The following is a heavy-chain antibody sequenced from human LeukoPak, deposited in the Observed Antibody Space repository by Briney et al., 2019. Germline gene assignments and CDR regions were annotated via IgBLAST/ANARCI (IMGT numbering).Heavy chain of an antibody. J-gene: IGHJ4*02. D-gene: IGHD3/OR15-3a*01. Sequence: PGGSLRLSCAAPGLSVSDNYMTWVRQAPGKGLDWVSIICPNGGTYYADSVKGRFTISRDNSKNTLNLQMNSLRVEDTAVYYCARAWTGDYWGQGTLVTVSS. V-gene: IGHV3-53*01. CDR2: ICPNGGT. CDR3: ARAWTGDY. CDR1: GLSVSDNY.